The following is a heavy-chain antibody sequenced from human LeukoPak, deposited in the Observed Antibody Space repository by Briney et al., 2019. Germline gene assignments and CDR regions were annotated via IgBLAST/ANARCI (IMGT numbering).Heavy chain of an antibody. Sequence: GASVKVSCKVSGYTLTELSMHWVRQAPGKGLEWMGGFDPEDGETIYAQKFQGRVTMTEDTSTDTAYMELSRLRSEDTAVYYCATAVYGDYYAFDIWGQGTMVTVSS. V-gene: IGHV1-24*01. J-gene: IGHJ3*02. CDR3: ATAVYGDYYAFDI. CDR1: GYTLTELS. CDR2: FDPEDGET. D-gene: IGHD4-17*01.